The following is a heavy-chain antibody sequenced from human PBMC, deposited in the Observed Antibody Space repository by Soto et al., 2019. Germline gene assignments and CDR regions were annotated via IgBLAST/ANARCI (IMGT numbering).Heavy chain of an antibody. CDR1: GFTFDDYA. D-gene: IGHD5-18*01. V-gene: IGHV3-9*01. J-gene: IGHJ6*03. CDR3: AKGYTAMVVDYYYMDV. CDR2: ISWNSGSI. Sequence: GGSLRLSCAASGFTFDDYAMHWVRQAPGKGLEWVSGISWNSGSIGYADSVKGRFTISRDNAKNSLYLQMNSLRAEDTALYYCAKGYTAMVVDYYYMDVWGKGTTVTVSS.